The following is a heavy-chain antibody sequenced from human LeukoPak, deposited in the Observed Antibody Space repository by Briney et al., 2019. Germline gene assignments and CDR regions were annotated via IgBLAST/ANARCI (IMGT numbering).Heavy chain of an antibody. CDR3: AKVYGVRGVITWFDP. CDR2: ISSSSSYI. CDR1: GFTFSTYS. V-gene: IGHV3-21*04. J-gene: IGHJ5*02. D-gene: IGHD3-10*01. Sequence: GGSLRLSCAASGFTFSTYSMNWVRQAPGKGLEWVSSISSSSSYIYYADSVKGRFTISRDNSKNTLYLQMNSLRAEDTAVYYCAKVYGVRGVITWFDPWGQGTLVTVSS.